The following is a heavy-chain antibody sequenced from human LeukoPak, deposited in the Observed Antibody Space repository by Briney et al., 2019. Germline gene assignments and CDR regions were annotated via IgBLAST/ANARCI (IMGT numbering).Heavy chain of an antibody. V-gene: IGHV3-30*03. CDR2: ISYDGSNK. J-gene: IGHJ4*02. Sequence: GGSLRLSCAASGFTFSSYGMHWVRQAPGKGLEWVAVISYDGSNKYYADSVKGRFTISRDNSKNTLYLQMNSLRAEDTAVYYCAREAPWIQLWEFDYWGQGTLVTVSS. CDR3: AREAPWIQLWEFDY. D-gene: IGHD5-18*01. CDR1: GFTFSSYG.